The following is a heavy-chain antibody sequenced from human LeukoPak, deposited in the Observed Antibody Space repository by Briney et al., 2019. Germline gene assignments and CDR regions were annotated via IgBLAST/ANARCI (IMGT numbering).Heavy chain of an antibody. D-gene: IGHD2/OR15-2a*01. CDR3: VSFYETY. CDR2: INSDGSWT. CDR1: GNYW. Sequence: GGSLRLSCAASGNYWMHWVRQVPGKGLVWVSHINSDGSWTSYADSVKGRFTISKDNAKNTVYLQLNSLRAEDTAVYYCVSFYETYWGRGTLVTVSS. J-gene: IGHJ4*02. V-gene: IGHV3-74*01.